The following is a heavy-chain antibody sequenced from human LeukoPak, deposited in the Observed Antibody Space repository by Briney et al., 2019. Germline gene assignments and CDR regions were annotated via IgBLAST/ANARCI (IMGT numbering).Heavy chain of an antibody. CDR1: GFTFSNYG. Sequence: GRSLRLSCAASGFTFSNYGMHWVRQAPGKGLEWVAVISYDGSNKYYADFVKGRFTISRDNSKNTLYLQMNSLRAEDTAVYYCAKDHCGGDCYLFDYWGQGTLVTVSS. J-gene: IGHJ4*02. D-gene: IGHD2-21*02. CDR2: ISYDGSNK. CDR3: AKDHCGGDCYLFDY. V-gene: IGHV3-30*18.